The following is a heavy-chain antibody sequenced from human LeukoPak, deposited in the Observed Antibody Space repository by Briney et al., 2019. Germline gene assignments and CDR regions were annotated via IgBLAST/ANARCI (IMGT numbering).Heavy chain of an antibody. D-gene: IGHD5-18*01. J-gene: IGHJ4*02. CDR2: INHSGST. CDR1: GGSFSGYY. Sequence: ASETLSLTCAVYGGSFSGYYWSWIRQPPGKGLEWIGEINHSGSTNYNPSLKSRVTISVDTSKNQFSLKLSSVTAADTAVYYCARGRRLFRRGYSYGRQDYWGQGTLVTVSS. CDR3: ARGRRLFRRGYSYGRQDY. V-gene: IGHV4-34*01.